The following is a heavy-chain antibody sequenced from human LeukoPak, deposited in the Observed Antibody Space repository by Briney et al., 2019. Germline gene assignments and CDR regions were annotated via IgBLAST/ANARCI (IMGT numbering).Heavy chain of an antibody. J-gene: IGHJ5*02. CDR1: GYTFSNYW. CDR2: IYPGDSHT. CDR3: ARLYTRLTRSIWGRFDP. V-gene: IGHV5-51*01. D-gene: IGHD3-16*01. Sequence: GESLKISCWASGYTFSNYWIAWVRQTPGKGLDWIGIIYPGDSHTRYSPSFQGQVTISADKSSNTAYLQWSSLQAADTAIYYCARLYTRLTRSIWGRFDPRGQGTLVTVSS.